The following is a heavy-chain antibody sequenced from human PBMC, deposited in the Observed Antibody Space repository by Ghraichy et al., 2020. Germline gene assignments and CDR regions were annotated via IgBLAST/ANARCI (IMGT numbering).Heavy chain of an antibody. CDR2: IYSGGST. J-gene: IGHJ3*02. D-gene: IGHD2-15*01. V-gene: IGHV3-53*01. CDR1: GFTVSSNY. Sequence: GESLNISCAASGFTVSSNYMSWVRQAPGKGLEWVSVIYSGGSTYYADSVKGRFTISRDNSKNTLYLQMNSLRAEDTAVYYCARDLSAEGGHVDVDAFDIWGQGTMVTVSS. CDR3: ARDLSAEGGHVDVDAFDI.